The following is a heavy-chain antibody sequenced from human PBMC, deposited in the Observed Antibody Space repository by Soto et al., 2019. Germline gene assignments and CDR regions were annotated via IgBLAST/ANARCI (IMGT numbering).Heavy chain of an antibody. CDR1: GFTFSSYA. J-gene: IGHJ3*02. Sequence: GGSLRLSCAASGFTFSSYAMSWVRQAPGKGLEWVSAISGSGGSTYFADSVKGRFTISRDNSKNTLYLQMNSLRAEDTAVYYCAKTPLVVAATGCAFDIWGQGTMVTVSS. D-gene: IGHD2-15*01. CDR3: AKTPLVVAATGCAFDI. CDR2: ISGSGGST. V-gene: IGHV3-23*01.